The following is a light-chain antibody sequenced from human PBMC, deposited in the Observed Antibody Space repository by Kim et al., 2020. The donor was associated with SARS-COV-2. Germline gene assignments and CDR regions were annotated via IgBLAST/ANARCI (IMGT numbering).Light chain of an antibody. CDR1: SSDVGSYSY. V-gene: IGLV2-14*03. CDR3: SSFTSISTLV. CDR2: DVS. Sequence: GQSITISCTGTSSDVGSYSYVSWYQQHPGKAPKLMIYDVSSRPSGVSNRFSGSKSVNTASLTISGLQAEDEAAYYCSSFTSISTLVFGGGTQLTVL. J-gene: IGLJ2*01.